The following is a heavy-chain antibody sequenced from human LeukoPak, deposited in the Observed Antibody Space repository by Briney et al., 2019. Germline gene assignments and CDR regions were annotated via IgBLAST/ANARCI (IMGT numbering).Heavy chain of an antibody. V-gene: IGHV3-21*01. CDR2: ISSSSSYI. CDR1: GFTFSSYS. J-gene: IGHJ4*02. Sequence: PGGSLRLSCAASGFTFSSYSMNWVRQAPGKGLEWVSSISSSSSYIYYADSVKGQFTISRDNAKNSLYLQMNSLRAEDTAVYYCARDLVAGTSAGFDYWGQGTLVTVSS. D-gene: IGHD6-19*01. CDR3: ARDLVAGTSAGFDY.